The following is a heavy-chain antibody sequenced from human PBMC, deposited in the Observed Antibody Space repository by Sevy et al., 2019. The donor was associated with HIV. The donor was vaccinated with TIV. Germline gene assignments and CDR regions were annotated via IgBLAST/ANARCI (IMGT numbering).Heavy chain of an antibody. CDR1: GYSISSGYY. J-gene: IGHJ5*02. V-gene: IGHV4-38-2*01. Sequence: SETLSLTCAVSGYSISSGYYWGWIRQPPGKGLEWIGSIYHSGSTYYNPSLKSRVTISVDTSKNQFSLKLSSVTAADTAVYYCARHFSGETSTVLRFLEWLNWFDPWGQGTLVTVSS. CDR3: ARHFSGETSTVLRFLEWLNWFDP. CDR2: IYHSGST. D-gene: IGHD3-3*01.